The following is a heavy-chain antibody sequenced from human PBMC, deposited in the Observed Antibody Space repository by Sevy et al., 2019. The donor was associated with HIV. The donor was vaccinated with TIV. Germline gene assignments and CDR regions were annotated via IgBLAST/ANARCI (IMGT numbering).Heavy chain of an antibody. V-gene: IGHV3-23*01. Sequence: GWSLRLSCVASGFTFSNYAMNWVRQAPGKGLEWVSTIFRGGDGTYYADSVKGRFTISRDNSKDTVYLQLSSLRADDTAVYYCAGALYDSSGSFDALDIWGQGTMVTVSS. CDR2: IFRGGDGT. J-gene: IGHJ3*02. D-gene: IGHD3-22*01. CDR3: AGALYDSSGSFDALDI. CDR1: GFTFSNYA.